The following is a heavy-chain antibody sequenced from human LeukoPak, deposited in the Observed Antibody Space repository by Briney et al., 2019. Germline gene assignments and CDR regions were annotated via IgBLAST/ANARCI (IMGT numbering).Heavy chain of an antibody. D-gene: IGHD6-6*01. CDR1: GYSFTSYW. J-gene: IGHJ5*02. CDR2: IDPSDSYT. CDR3: ARRVSSSGWFDP. V-gene: IGHV5-10-1*01. Sequence: HGESLKISCKGSGYSFTSYWISWVRQMPGKGLEWMGRIDPSDSYTNYSPSFQGHVTISADKSISTAYLQWSSLKASDTAMYYCARRVSSSGWFDPWGQGTLVTVSS.